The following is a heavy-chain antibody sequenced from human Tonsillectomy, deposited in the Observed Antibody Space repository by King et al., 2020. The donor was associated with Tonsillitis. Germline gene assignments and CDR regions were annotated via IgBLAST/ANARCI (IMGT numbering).Heavy chain of an antibody. D-gene: IGHD6-6*01. CDR3: ARDSSASTRDY. Sequence: VQLVESGGGLVQPGGSLRLSCAASGFTVSSNYMTWVRQAPGKGLEWVSVIYCSGSTYYADSVRGRFTISRDNSKNTLYLQMNSLRAEDTAVYYCARDSSASTRDYWGQGTLVTVSS. V-gene: IGHV3-66*01. CDR1: GFTVSSNY. J-gene: IGHJ4*02. CDR2: IYCSGST.